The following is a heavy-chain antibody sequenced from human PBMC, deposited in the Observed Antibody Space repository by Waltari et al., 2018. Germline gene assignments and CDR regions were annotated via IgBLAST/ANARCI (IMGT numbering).Heavy chain of an antibody. CDR2: IYHSGCT. Sequence: QLQLQESGSGLVKPSQTLSLTCAVSGGSISSGGYSWSWIRQPPGKGLEWIGYIYHSGCTYYNPSLKSRVTISVARSKNQFSLKLSSVTAADTAVYYCARGGDYGGNSYFQHWGQGTLVTVSS. V-gene: IGHV4-30-2*01. CDR1: GGSISSGGYS. J-gene: IGHJ1*01. D-gene: IGHD2-21*02. CDR3: ARGGDYGGNSYFQH.